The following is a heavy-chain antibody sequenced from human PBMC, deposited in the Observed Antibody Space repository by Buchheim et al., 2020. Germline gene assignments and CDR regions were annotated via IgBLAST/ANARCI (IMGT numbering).Heavy chain of an antibody. J-gene: IGHJ4*02. Sequence: EVQLLESGGGLVQPGGSLRLSCAASGFTFSRYGLSWVRQAPGKGLEWVSAISNTDTNTYYADSVKGRFTISRDNSKSTLYLQMNSLTAEDTAMYYWAKEGIRENTRDVIHDYGGQGT. CDR1: GFTFSRYG. CDR2: ISNTDTNT. CDR3: AKEGIRENTRDVIHDY. V-gene: IGHV3-23*01. D-gene: IGHD2-15*01.